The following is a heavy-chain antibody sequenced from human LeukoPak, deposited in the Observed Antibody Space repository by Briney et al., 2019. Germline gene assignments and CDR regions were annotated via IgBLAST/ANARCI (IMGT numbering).Heavy chain of an antibody. V-gene: IGHV3-74*01. J-gene: IGHJ5*02. CDR1: GFTFSSYW. Sequence: GGSLRLSCAASGFTFSSYWMHWVRQAPGKGLVWVSHINNDGSSTTYADSVKGRFTISRDNAKNTLYPQMNSPRAEDTAVYYCVSQYYYDSSASWGQGTLVTVSS. CDR3: VSQYYYDSSAS. CDR2: INNDGSST. D-gene: IGHD3-22*01.